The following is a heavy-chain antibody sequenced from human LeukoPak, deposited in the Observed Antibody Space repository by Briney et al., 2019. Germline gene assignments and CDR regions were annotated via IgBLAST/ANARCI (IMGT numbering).Heavy chain of an antibody. Sequence: SETLSLTCTVPGGSISSYYWSWIRQPARKGLEWIGRFYISGSTNYNPSLKSRITMSVDTSKNQFSLRLNSVTAADTAVYYCARDFLLQSEGLFDYWGQGTLVTVSS. D-gene: IGHD4-11*01. J-gene: IGHJ4*02. CDR2: FYISGST. CDR3: ARDFLLQSEGLFDY. CDR1: GGSISSYY. V-gene: IGHV4-4*07.